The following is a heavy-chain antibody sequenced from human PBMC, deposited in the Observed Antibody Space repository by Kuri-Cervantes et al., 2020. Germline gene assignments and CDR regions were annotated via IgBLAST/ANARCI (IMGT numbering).Heavy chain of an antibody. J-gene: IGHJ6*04. CDR1: GYSFTSYW. V-gene: IGHV5-51*01. CDR2: IYPGDSDT. D-gene: IGHD2-2*01. CDR3: ARGYCTSTTCYELDV. Sequence: KVSCKGSGYSFTSYWIGWVRQMPGKGLEWMGIIYPGDSDTRYSPSSQGQVTISADKSISTAYLQWSSLKASDTAMYYCARGYCTSTTCYELDVWGKGTTVTVSS.